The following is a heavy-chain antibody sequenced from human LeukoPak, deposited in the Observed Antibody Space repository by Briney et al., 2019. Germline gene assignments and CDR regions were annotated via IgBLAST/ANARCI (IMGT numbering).Heavy chain of an antibody. V-gene: IGHV1-2*02. J-gene: IGHJ4*02. D-gene: IGHD6-19*01. CDR1: GYTFTGYY. CDR2: INPNSGGT. CDR3: ARWGGAVAGTIFDY. Sequence: ASVKVSCKASGYTFTGYYMHWVRQAPGQGLEWMGWINPNSGGTNYAQKFQGRVTMTRDTSISTAYMELRSLRSDDTAVYYCARWGGAVAGTIFDYWGQGTLVTVSS.